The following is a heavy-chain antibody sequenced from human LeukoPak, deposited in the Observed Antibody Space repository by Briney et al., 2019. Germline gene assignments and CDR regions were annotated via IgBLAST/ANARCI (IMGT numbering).Heavy chain of an antibody. CDR2: IKQDGSEK. D-gene: IGHD2-8*01. CDR3: ARTYCSNGVCTRKASDI. Sequence: GGSLRLSCAASGFTFSSYWMSWVRQAPGKGLEWVANIKQDGSEKYYVDSVKGRFTISRDNAKNSLYLQMNSLRAEDTAVYYCARTYCSNGVCTRKASDIWGQGTMVTVSS. J-gene: IGHJ3*02. V-gene: IGHV3-7*01. CDR1: GFTFSSYW.